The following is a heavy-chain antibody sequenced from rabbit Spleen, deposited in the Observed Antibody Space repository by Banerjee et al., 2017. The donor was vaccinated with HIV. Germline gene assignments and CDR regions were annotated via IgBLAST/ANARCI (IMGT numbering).Heavy chain of an antibody. J-gene: IGHJ4*01. D-gene: IGHD1-1*01. Sequence: QEQLVESGGGLVKPEGSLTLTCTASGFSFNKNYYMCWVRQAPGKGLEWIACINAATAKPVYATWAKGRFTISRTSSTTVTLRMTSLTAADTATYFCARDLVGVIGWNFILWGQGTLVTVS. CDR2: INAATAKP. CDR1: GFSFNKNYY. V-gene: IGHV1S45*01. CDR3: ARDLVGVIGWNFIL.